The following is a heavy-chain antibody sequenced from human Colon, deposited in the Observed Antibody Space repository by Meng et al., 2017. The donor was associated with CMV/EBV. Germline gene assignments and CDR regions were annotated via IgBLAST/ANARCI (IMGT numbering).Heavy chain of an antibody. CDR3: ARDHRGVGTAFDI. CDR2: LYGDGIT. Sequence: GESLKISCAVSGFTVSDNHVNWVRQAPGKGLEWVSTLYGDGITAYADSVKGRFTISRDNTIDSLFLQMGDLRAEDTAVYYCARDHRGVGTAFDIWGQGTMVTVSS. CDR1: GFTVSDNH. J-gene: IGHJ3*02. V-gene: IGHV3-66*01. D-gene: IGHD2-8*01.